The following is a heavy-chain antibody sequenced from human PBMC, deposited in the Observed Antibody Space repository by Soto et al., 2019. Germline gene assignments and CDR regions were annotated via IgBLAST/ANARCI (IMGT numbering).Heavy chain of an antibody. CDR1: GFTFTSSA. Sequence: SVKVSCKASGFTFTSSAVQWVRQARGQRLEWIGWIVVGSGNTNYAQKFQERVTITRDMSTSTAYMELSSLRSEDTAVYYCARPIRVDASGTYYYGMDVWGQGTTVTVSS. CDR3: ARPIRVDASGTYYYGMDV. V-gene: IGHV1-58*01. J-gene: IGHJ6*02. D-gene: IGHD3-10*01. CDR2: IVVGSGNT.